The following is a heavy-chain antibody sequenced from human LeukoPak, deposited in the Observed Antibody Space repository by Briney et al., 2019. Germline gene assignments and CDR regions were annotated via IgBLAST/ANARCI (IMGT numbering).Heavy chain of an antibody. CDR3: AREDYYDSGSSDY. CDR1: GYTFTGYY. CDR2: MNPNSGNT. V-gene: IGHV1-8*03. D-gene: IGHD3-22*01. Sequence: ASVKVSCKASGYTFTGYYMHWVRQAPGQGLEWMGWMNPNSGNTAYAQKFQGRVTITRNTSISTAYMELSSLRSEDTAVYYCAREDYYDSGSSDYWGQGTLVTVSS. J-gene: IGHJ4*02.